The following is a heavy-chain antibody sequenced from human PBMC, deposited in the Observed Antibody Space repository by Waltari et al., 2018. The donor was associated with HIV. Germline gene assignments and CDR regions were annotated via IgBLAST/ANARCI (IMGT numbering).Heavy chain of an antibody. J-gene: IGHJ6*02. CDR2: IRSKAYGGTT. V-gene: IGHV3-49*05. CDR1: GFTFGDYA. CDR3: TRSQVVTGTFNGMDV. D-gene: IGHD1-20*01. Sequence: EVQLVESGGGLVKPGRSLRLSCTASGFTFGDYAMSWFRQAPGKGLEWVGFIRSKAYGGTTEYAASVKGRFTISRDDSKSIAYLQMNSLKTEDTAVYYCTRSQVVTGTFNGMDVWGQGTTVTVSS.